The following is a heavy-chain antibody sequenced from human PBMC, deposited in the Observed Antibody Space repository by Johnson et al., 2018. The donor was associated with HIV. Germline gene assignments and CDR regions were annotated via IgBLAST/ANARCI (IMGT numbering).Heavy chain of an antibody. CDR3: ARTSKQWALRGITLDI. D-gene: IGHD6-19*01. CDR1: GFTFDDFA. Sequence: VQLVESGGGVVQPGRSLRLSCVASGFTFDDFALTWVRQAPGKGLEWVSGINWNGGNTGYADSVQGRFTISRENAKNSLYLQMNSLRAGDTAVYYCARTSKQWALRGITLDIWGQGTMVTVSS. V-gene: IGHV3-20*04. J-gene: IGHJ3*02. CDR2: INWNGGNT.